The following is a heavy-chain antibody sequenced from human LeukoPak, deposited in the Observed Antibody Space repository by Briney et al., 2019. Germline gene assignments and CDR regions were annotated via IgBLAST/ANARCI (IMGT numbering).Heavy chain of an antibody. Sequence: ASVKVSCKASGGTFSSYAISWVRQAPGQGLEWMGGIIPIFGTANYAQKFQGRVTITADESTSTAYMELSSLRSEDTAVYYCARDDPFYGSGVIDYWGQGTLGTVSS. V-gene: IGHV1-69*01. J-gene: IGHJ4*02. D-gene: IGHD3-10*01. CDR2: IIPIFGTA. CDR1: GGTFSSYA. CDR3: ARDDPFYGSGVIDY.